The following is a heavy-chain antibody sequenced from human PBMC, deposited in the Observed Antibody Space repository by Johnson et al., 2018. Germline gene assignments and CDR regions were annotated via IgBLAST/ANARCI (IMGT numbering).Heavy chain of an antibody. CDR2: IVVGSGNT. J-gene: IGHJ6*02. D-gene: IGHD5-12*01. CDR1: GFTFTSSA. CDR3: AAEGSGGVATYYYYGMDV. Sequence: QLVQSGAEVKKPGSSVKVSCKASGFTFTSSAVQWVRQARGQRLEWIGWIVVGSGNTNYAQKFQERVTITRDMSTSPAYMELSRLSTEGTAVYYCAAEGSGGVATYYYYGMDVWGQGTTVTVSS. V-gene: IGHV1-58*01.